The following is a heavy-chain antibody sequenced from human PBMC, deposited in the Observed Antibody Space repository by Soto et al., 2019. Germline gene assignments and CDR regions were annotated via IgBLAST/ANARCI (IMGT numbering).Heavy chain of an antibody. CDR2: LYYTGST. V-gene: IGHV4-59*01. CDR3: ARGGGYDFRSSQAPPIDV. CDR1: GGSISDFY. Sequence: ETLSLTCNVSGGSISDFYWSCIRQSPGKRLEWIGYLYYTGSTNYNPALKSRVTISLDTSKNQFSLKVRSVTAADTAVYYCARGGGYDFRSSQAPPIDVWGQGTTVTVSS. J-gene: IGHJ6*02. D-gene: IGHD3-3*01.